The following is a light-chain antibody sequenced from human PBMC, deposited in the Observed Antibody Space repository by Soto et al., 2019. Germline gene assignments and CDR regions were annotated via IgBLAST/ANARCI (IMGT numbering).Light chain of an antibody. CDR3: QHYDTYPWT. Sequence: DIQMTQSPSTLSASVGDRVTITCRASQSISRWLAGYQQKPGKAPKFLIYDASSLESGVPSRFSGSGSGTEFTLTISSLQADDFATYYCQHYDTYPWTFGQGTTVDIK. CDR1: QSISRW. V-gene: IGKV1-5*01. J-gene: IGKJ1*01. CDR2: DAS.